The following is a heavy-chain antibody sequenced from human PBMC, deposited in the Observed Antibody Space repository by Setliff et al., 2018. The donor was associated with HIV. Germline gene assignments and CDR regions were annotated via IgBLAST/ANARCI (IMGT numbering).Heavy chain of an antibody. D-gene: IGHD4-17*01. J-gene: IGHJ4*02. Sequence: SETLSLTCTVSGGSITCYFWNWIRQSPGKGLEWIGYIYYNGNTNYNPTLNSRGTISVDTSKNQFSLKLTSVTAADTAVYYCAREIYGGNSRPFDYWGQGTLVTVSS. CDR3: AREIYGGNSRPFDY. CDR2: IYYNGNT. V-gene: IGHV4-59*01. CDR1: GGSITCYF.